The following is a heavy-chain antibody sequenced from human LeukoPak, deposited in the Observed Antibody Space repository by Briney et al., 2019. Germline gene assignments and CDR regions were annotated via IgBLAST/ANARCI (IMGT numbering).Heavy chain of an antibody. D-gene: IGHD6-13*01. CDR1: GYTFTSYD. J-gene: IGHJ4*02. V-gene: IGHV1-8*01. CDR2: MNPNSGNT. CDR3: ARSSSSWLDY. Sequence: GASVKVSCKASGYTFTSYDINWVRQATGQGLEWMGRMNPNSGNTGYAQNFQGRVTMTRNTYISTAYMELSSLRSEDTAVYYCARSSSSWLDYWGQGTLVTVSS.